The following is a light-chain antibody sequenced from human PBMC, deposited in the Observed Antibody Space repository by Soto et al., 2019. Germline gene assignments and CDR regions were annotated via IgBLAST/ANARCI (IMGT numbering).Light chain of an antibody. CDR3: SSYTSSSTLYV. Sequence: QSALTQPASVSGSPGQSITISCTGTSSDVGGYNYDSWYQQHPGKAPKLMIFDVSNRPSGVSNRFSGSKSGNTASLTISGLQAEDEADYYCSSYTSSSTLYVFGTGPKVTVL. V-gene: IGLV2-14*01. CDR1: SSDVGGYNY. CDR2: DVS. J-gene: IGLJ1*01.